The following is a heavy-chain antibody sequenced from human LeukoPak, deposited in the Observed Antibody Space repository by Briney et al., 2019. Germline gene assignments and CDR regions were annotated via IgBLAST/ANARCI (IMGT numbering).Heavy chain of an antibody. CDR3: ANGGTYSSGP. D-gene: IGHD3-22*01. CDR1: GFTFSSYS. J-gene: IGHJ5*02. V-gene: IGHV3-7*01. CDR2: IKPDGSAQ. Sequence: GGSLRLSCAASGFTFSSYSMSWVRQAPGKGLEWVATIKPDGSAQYYVDSVKGRFTISRDNAKNSLSLQINSLRAEDTAVYYCANGGTYSSGPWGQGTLVTVSS.